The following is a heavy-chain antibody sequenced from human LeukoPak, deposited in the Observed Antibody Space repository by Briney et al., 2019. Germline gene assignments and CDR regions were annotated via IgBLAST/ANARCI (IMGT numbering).Heavy chain of an antibody. J-gene: IGHJ1*01. Sequence: GGSLRLSCEASGFTLGSYWMHWLRQPPGKGLVWVSRSTGDGTTTNYADSVKGRFTISRDNAKNTVYLQRNNLRAEDTAVYYCATPGSRDGYNWPDWGQGTLVTVSS. CDR1: GFTLGSYW. CDR3: ATPGSRDGYNWPD. D-gene: IGHD5-24*01. CDR2: STGDGTTT. V-gene: IGHV3-74*01.